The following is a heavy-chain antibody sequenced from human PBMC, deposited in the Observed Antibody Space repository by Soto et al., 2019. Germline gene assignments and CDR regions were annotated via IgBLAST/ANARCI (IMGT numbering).Heavy chain of an antibody. V-gene: IGHV3-9*01. CDR1: GFTFGDYA. Sequence: GGSLRLSCAASGFTFGDYAMQWVRQAPGKGLEWVSAISWNSGSIDYADSVKGRFTISRDNAKNSLYLQMNSLRAEDTAVYYCAKDHGGNFIDYWGQGTLVTVSS. D-gene: IGHD2-21*02. CDR3: AKDHGGNFIDY. J-gene: IGHJ4*02. CDR2: ISWNSGSI.